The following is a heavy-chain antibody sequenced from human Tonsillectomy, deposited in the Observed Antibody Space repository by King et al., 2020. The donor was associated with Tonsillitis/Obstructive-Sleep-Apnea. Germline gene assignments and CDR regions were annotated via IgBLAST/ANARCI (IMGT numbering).Heavy chain of an antibody. D-gene: IGHD6-13*01. J-gene: IGHJ6*02. CDR2: ISYDGSNK. V-gene: IGHV3-30*04. Sequence: VQLVESGGGVVQPGRSLRLSCAASRFTFSSYTMHWVRQAPGKGLEWVAFISYDGSNKYYAESVKVRFTISRDNSKNTPYLQMNSLRAEETAMYYCARDIPAAGSYYGMDVWGQGTTVTVSS. CDR3: ARDIPAAGSYYGMDV. CDR1: RFTFSSYT.